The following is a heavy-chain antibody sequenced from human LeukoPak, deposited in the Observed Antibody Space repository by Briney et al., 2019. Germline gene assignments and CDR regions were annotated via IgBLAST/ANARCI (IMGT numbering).Heavy chain of an antibody. D-gene: IGHD5-12*01. Sequence: SETLSLTCTVSGGSISSYYWTWLRQHPGKGLEWIGYIYYSGSTSYNPSLKSRVTISVDTSKNQFSLRLSSVTAADTAVYYCARGGYSGYDCDFWGQGTLVTVSS. CDR2: IYYSGST. J-gene: IGHJ4*02. V-gene: IGHV4-59*06. CDR1: GGSISSYY. CDR3: ARGGYSGYDCDF.